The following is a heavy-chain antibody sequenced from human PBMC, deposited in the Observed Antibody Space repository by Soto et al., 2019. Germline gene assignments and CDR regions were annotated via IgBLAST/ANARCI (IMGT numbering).Heavy chain of an antibody. J-gene: IGHJ6*02. V-gene: IGHV4-34*01. CDR2: INHSGCT. CDR1: GGSFSGYF. CDR3: ARYLSGYYYGMDV. Sequence: QVHLQQWGAGLLKPSETLSLTCAVYGGSFSGYFWNWVRQPPGKGLEWIGEINHSGCTKYNPSLKSRVTLSVDTSKNKFSLRVFSVTAADTAVYYCARYLSGYYYGMDVWGQGTTVTVS.